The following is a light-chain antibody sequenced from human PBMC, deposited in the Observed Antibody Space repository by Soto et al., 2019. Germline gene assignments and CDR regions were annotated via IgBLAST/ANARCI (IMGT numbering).Light chain of an antibody. Sequence: QSVLTQPPSVSAAPGQKVTISCSGSSSNIGNNYVSWYQQLPGTAPKLLIYYNNKRPSGIPDRFSGSKSGTSATLGITGLQTGDEAADYCGTWDSSLSAGVFGGGTKLTVL. CDR1: SSNIGNNY. J-gene: IGLJ2*01. CDR2: YNN. V-gene: IGLV1-51*01. CDR3: GTWDSSLSAGV.